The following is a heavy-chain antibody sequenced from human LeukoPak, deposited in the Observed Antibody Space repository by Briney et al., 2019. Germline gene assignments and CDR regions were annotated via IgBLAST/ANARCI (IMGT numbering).Heavy chain of an antibody. D-gene: IGHD2-21*01. CDR3: DKRFAESIASEH. J-gene: IGHJ1*01. Sequence: GGSLRLSCAASGFTFSSYAMSWVRQAPGKGLVWVSAISGSGGSTYYADSVKGRFTISRDNSKNTLYLQMNSLRVEDTAIYYCDKRFAESIASEHWGQGTLVTVSS. CDR1: GFTFSSYA. V-gene: IGHV3-23*01. CDR2: ISGSGGST.